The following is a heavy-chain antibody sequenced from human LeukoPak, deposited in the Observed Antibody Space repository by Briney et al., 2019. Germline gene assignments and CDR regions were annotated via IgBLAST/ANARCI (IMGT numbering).Heavy chain of an antibody. CDR3: AREGSGRNNASDFDY. Sequence: GGSLRLSCAASGFTFSSYGMHWVRQAPGKGLEWVAVIWYDGSIKFYVDSVKGRFTISRDNAKSSLYLQMNSLGAEDTAVYYCAREGSGRNNASDFDYWGRGPLVTVSS. D-gene: IGHD3-10*01. J-gene: IGHJ4*02. CDR1: GFTFSSYG. CDR2: IWYDGSIK. V-gene: IGHV3-33*01.